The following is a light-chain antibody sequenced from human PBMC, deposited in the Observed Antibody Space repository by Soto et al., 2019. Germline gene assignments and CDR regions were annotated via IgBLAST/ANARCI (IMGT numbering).Light chain of an antibody. CDR1: QSVSSN. Sequence: EIVLTQSPATLSVSPGERATLSCRASQSVSSNLAWYQQKPGQAPRLLIYGASTRATGIPARFSGSGSGTEFTLTISSLQSEDFAVYYCQQYNNWLTWTFGQGTKVGI. J-gene: IGKJ1*01. V-gene: IGKV3-15*01. CDR3: QQYNNWLTWT. CDR2: GAS.